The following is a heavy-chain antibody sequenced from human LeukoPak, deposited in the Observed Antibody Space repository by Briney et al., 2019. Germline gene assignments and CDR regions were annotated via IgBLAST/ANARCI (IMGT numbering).Heavy chain of an antibody. CDR1: GGSISSYY. CDR2: IYTSGST. D-gene: IGHD3-3*01. Sequence: PSETLSLTCTVSGGSISSYYWSWIRQPAGKGLEWIGRIYTSGSTNYNPSLKSRVTMSVDTSKNQFSLKLSSVTAADTAVYYCARDQYYDFWSGYFSGENWFDPWGQGTLVTVSS. CDR3: ARDQYYDFWSGYFSGENWFDP. V-gene: IGHV4-4*07. J-gene: IGHJ5*02.